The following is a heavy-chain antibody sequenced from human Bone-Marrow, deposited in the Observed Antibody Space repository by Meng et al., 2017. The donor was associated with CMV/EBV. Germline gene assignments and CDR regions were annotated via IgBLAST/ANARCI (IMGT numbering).Heavy chain of an antibody. D-gene: IGHD6-19*01. Sequence: GESLKISCAASGFTFDTYGMHWVRQAPGQGLEWVGWITTNNGYTRYAQKLRDRITMTRDTSTTTAYMELRSLRYDDTAIYYCARHQTPSGWYPPDYWGQGTLVTVSS. CDR3: ARHQTPSGWYPPDY. CDR1: GFTFDTYG. CDR2: ITTNNGYT. J-gene: IGHJ4*02. V-gene: IGHV1-18*01.